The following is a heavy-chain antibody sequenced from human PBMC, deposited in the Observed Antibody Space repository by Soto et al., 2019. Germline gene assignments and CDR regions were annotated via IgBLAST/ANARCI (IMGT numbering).Heavy chain of an antibody. CDR2: IRVSGYT. J-gene: IGHJ4*02. D-gene: IGHD6-13*01. CDR1: GGSISSGYYH. CDR3: ATYAEAAGGTGS. V-gene: IGHV4-31*03. Sequence: QVQLQESGPGLVEPSQTLSLTCTVSGGSISSGYYHWSWVRQLPGKVLEWIGYIRVSGYTQYNPSLQSRLTISVDASNNQFSLRLTSVTAADTAVYYCATYAEAAGGTGSWGQGTLVTVSS.